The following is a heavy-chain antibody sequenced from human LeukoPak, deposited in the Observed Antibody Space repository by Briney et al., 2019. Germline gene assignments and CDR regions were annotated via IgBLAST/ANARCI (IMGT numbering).Heavy chain of an antibody. D-gene: IGHD6-19*01. Sequence: GGSLRLSCAASGFTFSSYSMNWVRQAPGKGLEWVSSISSSSTYTYYADSVKGRFTISRDNAKKSLYLQMNSLRAEDTAVYYCAREGPYSSGLDYWGQGTLVTVSS. CDR1: GFTFSSYS. V-gene: IGHV3-21*01. CDR2: ISSSSTYT. CDR3: AREGPYSSGLDY. J-gene: IGHJ4*02.